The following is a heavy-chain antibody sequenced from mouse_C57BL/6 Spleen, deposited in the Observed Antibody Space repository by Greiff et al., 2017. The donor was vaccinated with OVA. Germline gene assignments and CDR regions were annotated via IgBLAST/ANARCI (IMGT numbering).Heavy chain of an antibody. CDR1: GYTFTSYW. J-gene: IGHJ2*01. CDR2: IDPSDSYT. D-gene: IGHD2-3*01. Sequence: QVQLQQPGAELVMPGASVKLSCKASGYTFTSYWMHWVKQRPGQGLEWIGEIDPSDSYTNYNQNFTGKSTLTVDTSSSTAYMQLRSLTSEDDAVYYCARFYEPCYFDYWGQGTTLTVSS. CDR3: ARFYEPCYFDY. V-gene: IGHV1-69*01.